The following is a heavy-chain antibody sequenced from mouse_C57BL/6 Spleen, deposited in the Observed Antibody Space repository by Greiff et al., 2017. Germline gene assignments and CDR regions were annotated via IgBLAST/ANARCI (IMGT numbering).Heavy chain of an antibody. D-gene: IGHD3-3*01. Sequence: EVQLQQSGPELVKPGASVKIPCKASGYTFTDYNMDWVKQSHVQSLEWIGDINPNNGGTIYNQKFKGKATLTADKSSSTAYMELRSLTSEDSAVYYCARRAPQYYAMDYWGQGTSVTVSS. CDR2: INPNNGGT. V-gene: IGHV1-18*01. CDR1: GYTFTDYN. J-gene: IGHJ4*01. CDR3: ARRAPQYYAMDY.